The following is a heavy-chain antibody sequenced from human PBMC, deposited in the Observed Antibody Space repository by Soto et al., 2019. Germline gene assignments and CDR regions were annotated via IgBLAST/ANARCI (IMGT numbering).Heavy chain of an antibody. D-gene: IGHD3-16*01. V-gene: IGHV1-3*01. Sequence: QVQLVQSGAEVEKPGASVKVSCEASGYTFTNYAMHWVRQAPGQRLEWMGWIDAGNGNTKYSQKFQGRVTITRDTSASTAYMELSRLRSEVTAVYYCARDYDYMDVWGKGTTVTVSS. CDR1: GYTFTNYA. CDR2: IDAGNGNT. J-gene: IGHJ6*03. CDR3: ARDYDYMDV.